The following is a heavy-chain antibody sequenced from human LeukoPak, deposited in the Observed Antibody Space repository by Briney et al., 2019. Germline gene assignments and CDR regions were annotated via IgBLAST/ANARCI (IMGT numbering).Heavy chain of an antibody. J-gene: IGHJ4*02. Sequence: ASVKVSCKASGYTFTSYDINWVRQATGQGLEWMGWMNPNSGNTGYAQKFQGRVTMTRNTSISTAYMELSSLRSEDTAVYYCTTDQDTAMAQPFDYWGQGTLVTVSS. CDR1: GYTFTSYD. CDR2: MNPNSGNT. V-gene: IGHV1-8*01. D-gene: IGHD5-18*01. CDR3: TTDQDTAMAQPFDY.